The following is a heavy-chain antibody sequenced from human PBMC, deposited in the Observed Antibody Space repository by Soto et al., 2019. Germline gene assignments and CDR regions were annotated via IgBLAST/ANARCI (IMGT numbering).Heavy chain of an antibody. Sequence: QVQLVQSGAEVKKPGASVKVSCKASGYTFTAYYMHWVRQAPGQGLEWMGWINPNSGDTKYAQKFQDWVTLTRDTSISTAYMELTSLKSDDTTVYYCARARGSYALKLVYYFDKWGQGTLMTVSS. D-gene: IGHD3-16*01. V-gene: IGHV1-2*04. CDR3: ARARGSYALKLVYYFDK. J-gene: IGHJ4*02. CDR1: GYTFTAYY. CDR2: INPNSGDT.